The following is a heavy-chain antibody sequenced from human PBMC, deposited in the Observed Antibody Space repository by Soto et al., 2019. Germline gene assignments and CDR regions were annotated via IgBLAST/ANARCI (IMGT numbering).Heavy chain of an antibody. CDR3: ARLGGYYQSLDT. CDR1: GGSISSSSYY. Sequence: SETLSLTCTVSGGSISSSSYYWDWVRQPPGKGLEWIGSIYYTGTTTYSPSLKSRVTISVDTSMNQISLKLSSVTAADTAFYYCARLGGYYQSLDTWGQGTLVTVSS. J-gene: IGHJ5*02. V-gene: IGHV4-39*07. D-gene: IGHD3-22*01. CDR2: IYYTGTT.